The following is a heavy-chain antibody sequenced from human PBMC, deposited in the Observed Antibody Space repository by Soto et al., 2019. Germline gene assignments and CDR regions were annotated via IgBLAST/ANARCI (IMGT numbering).Heavy chain of an antibody. CDR1: GFTFSSYA. CDR3: ARDFAARLGPSGDFYGMDV. CDR2: ISYDGSNK. Sequence: GGSLRLSCAASGFTFSSYAMHWVRQAPGKGLEWVAVISYDGSNKYYADSVKGRFTISRDNSKNTLYLQMNSLRAEDTAVYYCARDFAARLGPSGDFYGMDVWGQGTTVTVSS. J-gene: IGHJ6*02. V-gene: IGHV3-30-3*01. D-gene: IGHD6-6*01.